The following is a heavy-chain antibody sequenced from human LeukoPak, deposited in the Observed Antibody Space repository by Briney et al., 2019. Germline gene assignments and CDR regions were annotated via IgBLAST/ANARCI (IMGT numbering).Heavy chain of an antibody. V-gene: IGHV4-59*01. CDR1: GGSISSYY. CDR2: IYYSGST. CDR3: ARGTLYYDSSGYSPYYFDY. J-gene: IGHJ4*02. Sequence: SETLSLTCTVSGGSISSYYWSWIRQPPGKGLEWIGYIYYSGSTHYNPSLKSRVTISVDTSKNQFSLKLSSVTAADTAVYYCARGTLYYDSSGYSPYYFDYWGQGTLVTVSS. D-gene: IGHD3-22*01.